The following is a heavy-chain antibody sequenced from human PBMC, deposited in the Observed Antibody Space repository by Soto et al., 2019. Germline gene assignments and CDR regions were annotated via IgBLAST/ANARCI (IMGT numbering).Heavy chain of an antibody. CDR1: GDSISRSHW. CDR3: ARVLYDRSGFDH. Sequence: QVQLQESGPGLVRPSGALSVTCAVSGDSISRSHWWCWVRQSPGKGLEWIEEISHSGITNYNPSLKSRVTSSGDKSKNQLSLKLTSVTAADTAVYYCARVLYDRSGFDHWGQGTLVSVSS. CDR2: ISHSGIT. D-gene: IGHD3-22*01. V-gene: IGHV4-4*02. J-gene: IGHJ4*02.